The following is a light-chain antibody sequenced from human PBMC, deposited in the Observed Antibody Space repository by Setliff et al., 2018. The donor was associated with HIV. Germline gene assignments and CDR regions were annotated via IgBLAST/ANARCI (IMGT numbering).Light chain of an antibody. Sequence: QSVLTQPASVSGSPGQSIAISCTGASSDIGTYNYVSWYQQHPGKAPKPIIYDIVNRPSGVSDRFSGSKSGNTASLTISGLQTEDEADYYCSSFTTTNTPSVFGTGTKVTVL. CDR2: DIV. V-gene: IGLV2-14*03. CDR3: SSFTTTNTPSV. CDR1: SSDIGTYNY. J-gene: IGLJ1*01.